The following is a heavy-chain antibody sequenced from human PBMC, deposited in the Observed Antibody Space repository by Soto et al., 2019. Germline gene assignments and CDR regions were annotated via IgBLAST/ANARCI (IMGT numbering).Heavy chain of an antibody. J-gene: IGHJ4*02. CDR2: IDPRDSYT. V-gene: IGHV5-10-1*01. CDR1: GYSSSAYW. D-gene: IGHD5-12*01. Sequence: PGESLKISCQGSGYSSSAYWITWVRHMPGRGLEWMGRIDPRDSYTNYSPSFEGHVTISADKTNTTTYLQWSSLKASDTATYYCATHRIEKATWDYWGQGTQVTVSS. CDR3: ATHRIEKATWDY.